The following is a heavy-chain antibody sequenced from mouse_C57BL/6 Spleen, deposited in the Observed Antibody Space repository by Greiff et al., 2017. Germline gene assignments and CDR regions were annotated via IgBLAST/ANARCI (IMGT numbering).Heavy chain of an antibody. CDR1: GYTFTDYN. CDR3: ARGGGYPAWFAY. CDR2: INPNNGGT. Sequence: VQLKQSGPELVKPGASVKMSCKASGYTFTDYNMHWVKQSHGKSLEWIGYINPNNGGTSYNQKFKGKATLTVNKSSSTAYMELRSLTSEDSAVYYCARGGGYPAWFAYWGQGTLVTVSA. D-gene: IGHD2-2*01. J-gene: IGHJ3*01. V-gene: IGHV1-22*01.